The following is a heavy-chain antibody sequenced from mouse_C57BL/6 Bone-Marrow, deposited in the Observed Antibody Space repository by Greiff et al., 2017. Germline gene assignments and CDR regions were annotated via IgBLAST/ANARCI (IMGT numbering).Heavy chain of an antibody. D-gene: IGHD1-1*01. J-gene: IGHJ3*01. CDR1: GYTFTDYY. V-gene: IGHV1-19*01. Sequence: DVQLQESGPVLVKPGASVKMSCKASGYTFTDYYMNWVKQSHGKSLEWIGVINPYNGGTSYNQKFKGKATLTVDKSSSTAYMELNSLTSEDSAVYYCARVIRDYYVSRSWFAYWGQGTLVTVSA. CDR2: INPYNGGT. CDR3: ARVIRDYYVSRSWFAY.